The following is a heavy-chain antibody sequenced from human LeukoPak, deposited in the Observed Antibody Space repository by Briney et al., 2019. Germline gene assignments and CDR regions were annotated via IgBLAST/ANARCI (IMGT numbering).Heavy chain of an antibody. CDR2: INPSGGST. J-gene: IGHJ4*02. CDR1: GYTFTSYY. V-gene: IGHV1-46*03. CDR3: AWASGSYYSIDY. Sequence: GASVKVSCKASGYTFTSYYMHWVRQAPGQGLEWMGIINPSGGSTSYAQKFQGRVTMTRDTSTSTVYMEQSSLRSEDTAVYYCAWASGSYYSIDYWGQGTLVTVSS. D-gene: IGHD1-26*01.